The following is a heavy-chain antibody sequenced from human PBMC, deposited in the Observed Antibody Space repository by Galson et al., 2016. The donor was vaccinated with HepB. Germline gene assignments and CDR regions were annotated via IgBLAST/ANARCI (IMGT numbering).Heavy chain of an antibody. Sequence: SLRLSCAASGFSFSISGMSWVRQTPGRGLEWVSGITGSGDTTHYADSVKGRFIISRDNSKNTLYLFMNNLRAGDTAVYDCGKHGGFDYWGQGALVTVSS. V-gene: IGHV3-23*01. J-gene: IGHJ4*02. CDR1: GFSFSISG. CDR2: ITGSGDTT. D-gene: IGHD3-16*01. CDR3: GKHGGFDY.